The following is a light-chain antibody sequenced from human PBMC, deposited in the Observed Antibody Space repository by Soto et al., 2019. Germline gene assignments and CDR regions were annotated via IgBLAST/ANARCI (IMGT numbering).Light chain of an antibody. V-gene: IGKV3-20*01. J-gene: IGKJ1*01. CDR3: QQFGTSPLWT. CDR2: ETS. CDR1: QSVSDY. Sequence: EIVLTQSPTTLSLSPWERATLSCMASQSVSDYLAWYQQKPGQAPRLLMYETSTRATGIPDRFSGSGSGTDFTLTISRLEPEDFAVYFCQQFGTSPLWTFGQGTKVDIK.